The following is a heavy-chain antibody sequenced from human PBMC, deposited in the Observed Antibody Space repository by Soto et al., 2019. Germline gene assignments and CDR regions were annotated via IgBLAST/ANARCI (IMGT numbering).Heavy chain of an antibody. CDR2: IIPIFGTA. CDR3: AREHHYGDAESVYNCFDP. Sequence: QVQLVQSGAEVKKPGSSVKVSCKASGGTFSSYAISWVRQAPGQGLEWMGGIIPIFGTANYAQKFQGRVTINADESTSTAYMELSSLRSEDTAVYYCAREHHYGDAESVYNCFDPWGQGTLVTVSS. CDR1: GGTFSSYA. V-gene: IGHV1-69*12. D-gene: IGHD4-17*01. J-gene: IGHJ5*02.